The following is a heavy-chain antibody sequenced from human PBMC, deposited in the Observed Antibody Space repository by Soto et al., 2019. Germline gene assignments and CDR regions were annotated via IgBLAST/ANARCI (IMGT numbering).Heavy chain of an antibody. CDR1: GFTFSSYW. D-gene: IGHD1-7*01. V-gene: IGHV3-74*01. CDR3: ARGARNYYYFDY. Sequence: DVQVVESGGRLVQPGGSLRLSCAASGFTFSSYWLHWVRQTPGKGLVWASRIKFDGSITNYADSVKGRVTLSRDNAKNTVYLQMDSLRADDTAVYYCARGARNYYYFDYWGQGTLVTVSS. J-gene: IGHJ4*02. CDR2: IKFDGSIT.